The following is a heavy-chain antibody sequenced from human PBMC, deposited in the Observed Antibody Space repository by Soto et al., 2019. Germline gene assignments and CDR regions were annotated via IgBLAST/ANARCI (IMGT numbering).Heavy chain of an antibody. Sequence: ASVKVSCKASGYTFTSYGISWVRQAPGQGLEWMGWISAYNGNTNYAQKLQGRVTMTTDTSTSTAYMELRSLRSDDTAVYYCARHSSLIRYFKCFDPWGHGNLLPVSS. J-gene: IGHJ5*02. CDR2: ISAYNGNT. V-gene: IGHV1-18*01. CDR1: GYTFTSYG. D-gene: IGHD3-9*01. CDR3: ARHSSLIRYFKCFDP.